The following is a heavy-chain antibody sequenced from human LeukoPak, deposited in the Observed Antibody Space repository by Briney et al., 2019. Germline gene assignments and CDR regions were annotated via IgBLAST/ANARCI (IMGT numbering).Heavy chain of an antibody. V-gene: IGHV1-2*02. D-gene: IGHD3-3*01. CDR3: ARGDTFWSGPLFDY. J-gene: IGHJ4*02. CDR1: GYTFTAYY. Sequence: ASVRVCCTASGYTFTAYYIHWIRQAPGQGPEWMGWINPQTGGTKSAPNFQGRVAMTRDTSIFTVYLDLAGLRSDDTAVYYCARGDTFWSGPLFDYWGQGTLVTDSS. CDR2: INPQTGGT.